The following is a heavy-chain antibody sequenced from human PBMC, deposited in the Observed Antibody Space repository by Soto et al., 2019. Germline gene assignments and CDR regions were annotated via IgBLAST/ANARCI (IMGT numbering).Heavy chain of an antibody. J-gene: IGHJ2*01. CDR1: GGSISSYY. D-gene: IGHD3-22*01. CDR3: AGYDRRGTPYCDSAL. Sequence: SETVSLTCTVSGGSISSYYWSCIRQPPGKGLEWIGYIYYSGSTNYNPSLKSRVTISVDTSKNQFSLKLSSVTAADTAVYYCAGYDRRGTPYCDSALRGR. V-gene: IGHV4-59*01. CDR2: IYYSGST.